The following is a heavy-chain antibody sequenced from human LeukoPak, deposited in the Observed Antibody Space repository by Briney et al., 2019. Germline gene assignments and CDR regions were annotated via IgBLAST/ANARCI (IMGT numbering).Heavy chain of an antibody. CDR3: AKQVPTAYVDY. V-gene: IGHV3-23*01. CDR1: GFTFTTYA. Sequence: PGGSLRLSCAASGFTFTTYAMSWVRQAPGKGLEWVSAISGSGGSTYYADSVRGRFTIYRGNPKNTLYLQMNSLRAEDTAVYYCAKQVPTAYVDYWGQGTLVTVSS. D-gene: IGHD2-2*01. CDR2: ISGSGGST. J-gene: IGHJ4*02.